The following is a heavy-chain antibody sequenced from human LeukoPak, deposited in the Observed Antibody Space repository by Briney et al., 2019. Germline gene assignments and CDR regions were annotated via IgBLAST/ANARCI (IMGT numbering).Heavy chain of an antibody. Sequence: SGGSLRLSCAASGFTFSRYSMNRVRQAPGKGLEWVSCISSSSSYIYYANSVKGRFTISRDNAKNSLYLQMNSLRAEDTAIYYCVRDSRIIMIMGYEDYWGQGTLVTVSS. CDR2: ISSSSSYI. CDR3: VRDSRIIMIMGYEDY. J-gene: IGHJ4*02. CDR1: GFTFSRYS. V-gene: IGHV3-21*04. D-gene: IGHD3-16*01.